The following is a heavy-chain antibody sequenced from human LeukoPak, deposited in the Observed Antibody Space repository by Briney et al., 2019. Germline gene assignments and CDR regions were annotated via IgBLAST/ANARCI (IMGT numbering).Heavy chain of an antibody. J-gene: IGHJ4*02. Sequence: GGSLRLSCSASGFTFSSYAMHWVRQAPGKGLEYVSAISSNGGSTYYADSVKGRFTISRDNSKNTLYLQMSSLRAEDTAVYYCVKRTYCSSTSCAYKLDYWGQGTLVTVSS. V-gene: IGHV3-64D*06. D-gene: IGHD2-2*01. CDR3: VKRTYCSSTSCAYKLDY. CDR1: GFTFSSYA. CDR2: ISSNGGST.